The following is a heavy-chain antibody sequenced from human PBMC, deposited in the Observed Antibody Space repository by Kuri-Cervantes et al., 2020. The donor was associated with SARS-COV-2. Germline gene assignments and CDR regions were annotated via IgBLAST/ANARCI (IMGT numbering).Heavy chain of an antibody. CDR1: GFTFSSYA. CDR2: ISGSGGST. J-gene: IGHJ6*02. V-gene: IGHV3-23*01. D-gene: IGHD6-6*01. CDR3: AKVQISSSPVDLDYYYYYGMDV. Sequence: GESLKISCAASGFTFSSYAMSWVRQAPGKGLEWVSAISGSGGSTYYADSVKGRFTISRDNSKNTLYLQMNSLRAEDTAVYYCAKVQISSSPVDLDYYYYYGMDVWGQGTTVTVSS.